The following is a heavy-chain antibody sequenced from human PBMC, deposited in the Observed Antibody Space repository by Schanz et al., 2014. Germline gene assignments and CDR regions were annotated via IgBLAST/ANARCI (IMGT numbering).Heavy chain of an antibody. CDR3: ARLDSSSWYPRY. CDR2: INQDGSEK. Sequence: VQLVESGGGVVQPGRSLRLSCAASGFTFRSYGMHWVRQAPGKGLEWVANINQDGSEKYYVDSVKGRFTISRDNAKNSLYLQMNSLRAEDTALYYCARLDSSSWYPRYWGQGTLVTVSS. V-gene: IGHV3-7*03. D-gene: IGHD6-13*01. CDR1: GFTFRSYG. J-gene: IGHJ4*02.